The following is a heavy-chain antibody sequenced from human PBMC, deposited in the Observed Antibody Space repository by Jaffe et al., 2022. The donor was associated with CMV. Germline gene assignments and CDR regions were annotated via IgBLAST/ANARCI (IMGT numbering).Heavy chain of an antibody. CDR1: GFTFSNAW. CDR2: IKSKTDGGTT. Sequence: EVQLVESGGGLVKPGGSLRLSCAASGFTFSNAWMSWVRQAPGKGLEWVGRIKSKTDGGTTDYAAPVKGRFTISRDDSKNTLYLQMNSLKTEDTAVYYCTTDTSSGWYADYWGQGTLVTVSS. D-gene: IGHD6-19*01. CDR3: TTDTSSGWYADY. J-gene: IGHJ4*02. V-gene: IGHV3-15*01.